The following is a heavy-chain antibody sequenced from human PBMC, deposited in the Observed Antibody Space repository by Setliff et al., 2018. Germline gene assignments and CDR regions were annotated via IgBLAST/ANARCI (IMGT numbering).Heavy chain of an antibody. CDR1: GATFTSNG. CDR2: IIPTLLGPA. J-gene: IGHJ6*03. V-gene: IGHV1-69*13. Sequence: SVKVSCKTFGATFTSNGFSWVRQAPGQGLEWMGGIIPTLLGPANYAQKFQGRVTITADESTSTVFMELSRLRSDDTAVYYCARTLGYSYGPYYYYMDVWGKGTTVTVSS. CDR3: ARTLGYSYGPYYYYMDV. D-gene: IGHD5-18*01.